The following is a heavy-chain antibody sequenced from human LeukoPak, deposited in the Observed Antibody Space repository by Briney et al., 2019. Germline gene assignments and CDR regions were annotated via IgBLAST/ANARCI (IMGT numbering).Heavy chain of an antibody. CDR2: IYPGDSDT. CDR3: ARQYSSGGYVGY. Sequence: IIYPGDSDTRYSPSFQGQVTISADKSISNASLQWSSLKALDTAMYFCARQYSSGGYVGYWGQGTLVTVSS. D-gene: IGHD6-19*01. J-gene: IGHJ4*02. V-gene: IGHV5-51*01.